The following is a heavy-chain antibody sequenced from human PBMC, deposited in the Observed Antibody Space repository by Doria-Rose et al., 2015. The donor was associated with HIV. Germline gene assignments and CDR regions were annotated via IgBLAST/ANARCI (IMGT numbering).Heavy chain of an antibody. CDR2: IYSSGST. V-gene: IGHV4-4*09. CDR3: ARFRPSRGIYYSLDV. Sequence: QVQLQESGPGLVKPAETLSLTCTVSGGSISSYYWNWIRQPPGEGLEWIGYIYSSGSTHYNSPPKSRAPISIAPPKTHFPLNLSSGTAADTAVYYCARFRPSRGIYYSLDVWGKGTTVTVSS. D-gene: IGHD3-10*01. J-gene: IGHJ6*03. CDR1: GGSISSYY.